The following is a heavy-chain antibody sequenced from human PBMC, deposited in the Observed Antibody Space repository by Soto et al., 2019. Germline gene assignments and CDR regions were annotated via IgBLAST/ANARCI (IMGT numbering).Heavy chain of an antibody. J-gene: IGHJ4*02. D-gene: IGHD3-22*01. V-gene: IGHV4-34*01. CDR3: ARANYYDSSGSKVAFDY. Sequence: SETLSLTCAVYGGSFSGYYWSWIRQPPGKGLEWIGEINHSGSTNYNPSLKSRVTISVDTSKNQSSLKLSSVTAADTAVYYCARANYYDSSGSKVAFDYWGQGTLVTVSS. CDR1: GGSFSGYY. CDR2: INHSGST.